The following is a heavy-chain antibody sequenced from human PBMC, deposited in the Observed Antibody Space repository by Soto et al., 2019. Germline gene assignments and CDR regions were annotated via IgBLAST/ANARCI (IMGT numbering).Heavy chain of an antibody. D-gene: IGHD3-22*01. CDR1: KFTFDDYA. Sequence: EVHLVESGGGLVQPGRSLRLSCAASKFTFDDYAMHWVRQTPGKGLEWVSGISWNSGSIGYVDSVKGRFAISRDNAKNSLYLQMNSLRPEDTALYYCAKGPKYDSSGFRLVHWGQGTLVTVSS. V-gene: IGHV3-9*01. J-gene: IGHJ4*02. CDR2: ISWNSGSI. CDR3: AKGPKYDSSGFRLVH.